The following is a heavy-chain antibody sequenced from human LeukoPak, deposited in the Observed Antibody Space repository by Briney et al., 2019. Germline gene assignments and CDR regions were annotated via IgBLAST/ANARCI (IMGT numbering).Heavy chain of an antibody. Sequence: PSETLSLTCAVYGGSFSGYYWSWIRQPPGKGLEWIGEINHSGSTNYNPSLKSRVTISVDTSKNQFSLKLSSVTAADTAVYYCAREDVWFGELLGEAFDIWGQGTMVTVSS. CDR3: AREDVWFGELLGEAFDI. CDR2: INHSGST. D-gene: IGHD3-10*01. V-gene: IGHV4-34*01. CDR1: GGSFSGYY. J-gene: IGHJ3*02.